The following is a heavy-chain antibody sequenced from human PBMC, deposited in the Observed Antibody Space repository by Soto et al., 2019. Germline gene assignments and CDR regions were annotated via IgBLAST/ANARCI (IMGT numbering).Heavy chain of an antibody. CDR3: ARRLAGSYGQIDY. J-gene: IGHJ4*02. Sequence: QVLLQESGPGLVKPSETLSLTCTVSGDSISSHYWSWIRQPPGKGLEWIGYIYYGSTNYNPSLKSRVTISVDTSKNQFSLNLSSVTAADTAVYYCARRLAGSYGQIDYWGQGALVSVSS. CDR2: IYYGST. CDR1: GDSISSHY. D-gene: IGHD1-26*01. V-gene: IGHV4-59*08.